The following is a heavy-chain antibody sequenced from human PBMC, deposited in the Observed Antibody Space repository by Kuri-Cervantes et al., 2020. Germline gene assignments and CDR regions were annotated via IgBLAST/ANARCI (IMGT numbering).Heavy chain of an antibody. V-gene: IGHV3-30*14. CDR3: ARGRQDYDILIGYYSAIYFDY. Sequence: GESLKISCAASGFTFSSYAMHWVRQAPGKGLEWVAVISYDGSNKYYADSVKGRFTISRDNSKNTLYLQRNSLRAEDTAVYYCARGRQDYDILIGYYSAIYFDYWGQGTLVTVSS. J-gene: IGHJ4*02. D-gene: IGHD3-9*01. CDR2: ISYDGSNK. CDR1: GFTFSSYA.